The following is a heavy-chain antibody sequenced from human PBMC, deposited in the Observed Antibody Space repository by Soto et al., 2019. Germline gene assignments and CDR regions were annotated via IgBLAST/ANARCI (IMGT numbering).Heavy chain of an antibody. D-gene: IGHD3-9*01. CDR3: ARVNYDILTGYYPDPYNWFDP. V-gene: IGHV4-31*03. Sequence: QVQLQESGPGLVKPSQTLSLTCTVSGGSISSGGYYWSWIRQHPGKGLEWIGYIYYSGSTYYNPSLKSRVTISVDTSKNQFSLKLSSVTAADTAVYYCARVNYDILTGYYPDPYNWFDPWGQGTLVTVSS. J-gene: IGHJ5*02. CDR1: GGSISSGGYY. CDR2: IYYSGST.